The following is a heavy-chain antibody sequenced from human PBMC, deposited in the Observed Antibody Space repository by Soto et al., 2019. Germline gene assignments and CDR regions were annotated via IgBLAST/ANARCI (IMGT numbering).Heavy chain of an antibody. D-gene: IGHD3-10*01. J-gene: IGHJ6*03. CDR1: GGSFSGYY. Sequence: SETLSLTCAVYGGSFSGYYWSWIRQPPGKGLEWIGEINHSGSTNYNPSLKSRVTISVDTSKNQFSLKLSSVTAADTAVYYCARGPRITMVRGVIPYYMDVWGKGTTVTVSS. V-gene: IGHV4-34*01. CDR2: INHSGST. CDR3: ARGPRITMVRGVIPYYMDV.